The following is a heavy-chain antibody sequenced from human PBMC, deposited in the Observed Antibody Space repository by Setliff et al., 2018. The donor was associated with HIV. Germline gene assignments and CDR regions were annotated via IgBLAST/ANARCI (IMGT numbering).Heavy chain of an antibody. D-gene: IGHD2-2*01. Sequence: GASVKVSCKASGYTFTRYGISWVRQAPGQGLEWMAWISTYSGNTKYAQKLQGRVTVTTDTSTSTAYMELRSLRSDDTALYYCARKPTGSPSDYWGQGTLVTVSS. CDR3: ARKPTGSPSDY. V-gene: IGHV1-18*01. CDR2: ISTYSGNT. J-gene: IGHJ4*02. CDR1: GYTFTRYG.